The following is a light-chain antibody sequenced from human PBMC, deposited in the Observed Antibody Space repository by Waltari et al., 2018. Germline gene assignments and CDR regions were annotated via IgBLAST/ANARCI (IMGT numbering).Light chain of an antibody. CDR2: GNN. CDR3: QSYDSSLSAFV. CDR1: SSNIGAGYA. Sequence: QSVLTQPPSVSGAPGPRVTISCSGSSSNIGAGYAVTWYQQLPGTAPKPFIFGNNNRPSGVPDRFSGSKSGTSASLVISGLQAEDEADYYCQSYDSSLSAFVFGTGTKVTVL. J-gene: IGLJ1*01. V-gene: IGLV1-40*01.